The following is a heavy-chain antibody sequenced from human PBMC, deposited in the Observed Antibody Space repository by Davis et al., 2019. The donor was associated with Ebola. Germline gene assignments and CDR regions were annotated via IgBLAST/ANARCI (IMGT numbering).Heavy chain of an antibody. J-gene: IGHJ4*02. D-gene: IGHD5-12*01. CDR1: GDSVSMNSAA. CDR2: TYYNSKWYI. CDR3: VRGWLRSAFDY. V-gene: IGHV6-1*01. Sequence: HSQTLSLTCAISGDSVSMNSAAWIWIRQSPSRGLECLGRTYYNSKWYIDYAVSVKSRLIINPDTSKNQFSLQLNSVTPEDTAVYYCVRGWLRSAFDYWGQGTLVTVSS.